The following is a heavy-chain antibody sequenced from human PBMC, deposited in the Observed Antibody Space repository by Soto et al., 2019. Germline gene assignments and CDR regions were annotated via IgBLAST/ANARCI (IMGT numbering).Heavy chain of an antibody. V-gene: IGHV4-39*01. CDR3: ARHRSMMTAVSTFDY. CDR2: FFYSGNT. J-gene: IGHJ4*02. Sequence: QLQLQESGPGLVKPSETLSLTCTISGDSIQSSDYYWGWIRQPPGKGLEWIGSFFYSGNTYYNPSLKSPVTISADTSANQFSLKLHSVTAADTAVFYCARHRSMMTAVSTFDYWGQGTLVTVSS. D-gene: IGHD4-17*01. CDR1: GDSIQSSDYY.